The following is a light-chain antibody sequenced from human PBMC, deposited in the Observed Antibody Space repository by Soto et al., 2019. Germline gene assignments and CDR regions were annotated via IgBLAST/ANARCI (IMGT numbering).Light chain of an antibody. V-gene: IGLV7-46*01. CDR1: TGAVTSGHY. J-gene: IGLJ2*01. CDR3: LRAYSGRRI. CDR2: DTS. Sequence: QTVVTQEPSLTVSPGGTVTLTCGSNTGAVTSGHYPYWFQQKPGQAPRTLIYDTSNTHSWTPARFSGSLLGGKAALTLSGAQPEDEAEYYCLRAYSGRRIFGGGTKVTVL.